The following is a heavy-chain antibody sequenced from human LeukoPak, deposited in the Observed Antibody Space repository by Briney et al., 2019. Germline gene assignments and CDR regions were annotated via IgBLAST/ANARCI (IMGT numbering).Heavy chain of an antibody. Sequence: SETLSLTCTVSGGSISSYYLSWIRQPPGKGLEWIGYAYYTGSTNYNPSLKSRVTILADTSKNQFSLGLSSVTPADTAVYYCARDRGVAATRGAFDIWGQGTMVTVSS. D-gene: IGHD1-26*01. CDR2: AYYTGST. CDR3: ARDRGVAATRGAFDI. CDR1: GGSISSYY. V-gene: IGHV4-59*01. J-gene: IGHJ3*02.